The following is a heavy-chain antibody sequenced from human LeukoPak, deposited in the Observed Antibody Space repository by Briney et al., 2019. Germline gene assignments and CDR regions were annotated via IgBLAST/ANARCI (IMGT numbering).Heavy chain of an antibody. CDR2: IYSSGTT. J-gene: IGHJ4*02. CDR1: GDPISTPTHW. V-gene: IGHV4-39*01. CDR3: AKRAYGVGFEY. D-gene: IGHD4/OR15-4a*01. Sequence: PETLSLTCTVSGDPISTPTHWWGWIRQPPGKRLEWIGSIYSSGTTFYNPSLKSRVTLSTDTSKNQFSLKLSSVTAADTAVYYCAKRAYGVGFEYWGQGTLLTVSS.